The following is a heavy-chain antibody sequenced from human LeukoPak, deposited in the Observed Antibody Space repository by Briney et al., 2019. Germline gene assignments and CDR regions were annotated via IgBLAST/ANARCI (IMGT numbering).Heavy chain of an antibody. CDR2: INHSGST. V-gene: IGHV4-34*01. Sequence: SETLSLTCAVYGGSFSGYYWSWIRQPPGKGLEWIGEINHSGSTNYNPSLKSRVTISVGTSKNQFSLKLSSVTAADTAVYYCARGPDTAMALLHLDYWGQGTLVTVSS. CDR3: ARGPDTAMALLHLDY. D-gene: IGHD5-18*01. J-gene: IGHJ4*02. CDR1: GGSFSGYY.